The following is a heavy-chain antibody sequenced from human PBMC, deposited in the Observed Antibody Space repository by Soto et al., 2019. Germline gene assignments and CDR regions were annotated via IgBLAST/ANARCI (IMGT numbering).Heavy chain of an antibody. Sequence: SETLSLTCFVSGDSINNTYWWSWVRQAPEKGLEWIGEIYHTGGRSYMPSLRGRITLSVDTSKNQFSLKLTSVTAADTAVYYCARDGSSTANWIDPWGQGTLVTVSS. CDR2: IYHTGGR. CDR1: GDSINNTYW. CDR3: ARDGSSTANWIDP. V-gene: IGHV4-4*02. D-gene: IGHD2-2*01. J-gene: IGHJ5*02.